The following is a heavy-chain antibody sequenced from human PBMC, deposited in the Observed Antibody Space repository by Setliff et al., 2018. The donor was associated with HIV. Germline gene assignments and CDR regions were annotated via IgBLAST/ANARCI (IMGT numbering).Heavy chain of an antibody. CDR1: GYSISSGNYY. Sequence: SETLSLTCAVSGYSISSGNYYWTWIRQPPGKGLEWIGNVYYTGSTNYNPSLKSRITISIDTSKSQFSLKLTSVAAADTAVYYCARDLSGWNYFDLWGQGTLVTVSS. CDR2: VYYTGST. CDR3: ARDLSGWNYFDL. D-gene: IGHD6-19*01. V-gene: IGHV4-61*01. J-gene: IGHJ4*02.